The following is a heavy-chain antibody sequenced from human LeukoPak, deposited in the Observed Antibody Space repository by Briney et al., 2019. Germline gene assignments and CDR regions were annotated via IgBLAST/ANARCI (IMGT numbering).Heavy chain of an antibody. J-gene: IGHJ4*02. CDR1: GFTFSSYA. CDR3: ATTKQARRYFDY. CDR2: LTGSGGNT. D-gene: IGHD1-1*01. V-gene: IGHV3-23*01. Sequence: PGGSLRLSCAASGFTFSSYAMSWVRQAPGKGLEWVSGLTGSGGNTYYADSVKGRFTISRDNSKNTLFLQMNTLRADDTAVYYCATTKQARRYFDYWGQGTLVTVSS.